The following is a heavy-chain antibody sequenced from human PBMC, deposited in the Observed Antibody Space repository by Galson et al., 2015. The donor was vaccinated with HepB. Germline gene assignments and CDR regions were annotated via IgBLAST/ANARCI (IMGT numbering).Heavy chain of an antibody. CDR3: ARDLRRGIHAFDI. V-gene: IGHV1-69*13. Sequence: SVKVSCKASGGTFSSYAISWVRQAPGQGLEWMGGIIPTFGTANYAQKFQGRVTITADESTSTAYMELSSLRSEDTAVYYCARDLRRGIHAFDIWGQGTMVTVSS. CDR2: IIPTFGTA. D-gene: IGHD3-16*01. CDR1: GGTFSSYA. J-gene: IGHJ3*02.